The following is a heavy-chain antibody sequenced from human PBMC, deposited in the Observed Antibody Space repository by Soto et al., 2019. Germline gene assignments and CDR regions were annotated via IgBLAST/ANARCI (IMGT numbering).Heavy chain of an antibody. CDR1: GGSISSGGYY. Sequence: PSETLSLTCTVSGGSISSGGYYWSWIRQHPGKGLEWIGYIYYSGSTYYNPSLKSRVTISVDTSKNQFSLKLSSVTAADTAVFYCGCRDLVGPATMGVFDIWGQGTMVTVSS. V-gene: IGHV4-31*03. D-gene: IGHD1-26*01. J-gene: IGHJ3*02. CDR3: GCRDLVGPATMGVFDI. CDR2: IYYSGST.